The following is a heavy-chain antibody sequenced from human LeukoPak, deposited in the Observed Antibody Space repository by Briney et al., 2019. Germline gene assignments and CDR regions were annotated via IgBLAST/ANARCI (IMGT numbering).Heavy chain of an antibody. CDR2: ISSTSSII. V-gene: IGHV3-48*02. J-gene: IGHJ3*02. Sequence: GGSLRLSCGASGFTFSGYSMNWVRQAPGKGLEWVSYISSTSSIISYAGSVKGRFTISRDNAKNSLYLQMNSLRDEDTAVYYCVRESSYGFNIWGQGTMVTVSS. CDR1: GFTFSGYS. CDR3: VRESSYGFNI.